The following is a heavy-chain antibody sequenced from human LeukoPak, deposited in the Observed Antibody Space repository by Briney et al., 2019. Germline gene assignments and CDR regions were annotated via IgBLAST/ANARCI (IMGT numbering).Heavy chain of an antibody. CDR1: GFTFSSYD. J-gene: IGHJ3*02. CDR2: IGIAGDT. V-gene: IGHV3-13*01. CDR3: ARAAYSSGWHAFDI. D-gene: IGHD6-19*01. Sequence: GGSLRLSCAASGFTFSSYDMHWVRQATGKGLEWVSAIGIAGDTYYPGSVKGRFTISRENAKNSLYLQMNSLRAGDTAVYYCARAAYSSGWHAFDIWGQGTMVTVSS.